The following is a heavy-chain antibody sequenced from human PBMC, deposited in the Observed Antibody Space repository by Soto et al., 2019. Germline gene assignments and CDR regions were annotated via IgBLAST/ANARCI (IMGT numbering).Heavy chain of an antibody. CDR2: ISWNSGSI. CDR1: GFTFDDYA. J-gene: IGHJ6*02. D-gene: IGHD6-13*01. V-gene: IGHV3-9*01. CDR3: AKDIRIAAAEYYYYGMDV. Sequence: GGSLRLSCAASGFTFDDYAMHWVRQAPGKGLEWVSGISWNSGSIGYADSVKGRFTISRDNAKNSLYLQMNSLRAEDTALYYCAKDIRIAAAEYYYYGMDVWGQGTTVTVSS.